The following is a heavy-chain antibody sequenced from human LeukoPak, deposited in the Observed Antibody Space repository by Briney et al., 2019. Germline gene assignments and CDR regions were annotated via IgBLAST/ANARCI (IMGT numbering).Heavy chain of an antibody. CDR3: ARHAVVTSNWFDP. Sequence: SETLSLTCTVSGGSISSYYWSWIRQPPGKGLEWIGYIYYSGSTNYNPSLKSRVTISVDMSKNQFSLKLSSVTAADTAVYYCARHAVVTSNWFDPWGQGTLVTVSS. V-gene: IGHV4-59*01. J-gene: IGHJ5*02. CDR1: GGSISSYY. D-gene: IGHD2-21*02. CDR2: IYYSGST.